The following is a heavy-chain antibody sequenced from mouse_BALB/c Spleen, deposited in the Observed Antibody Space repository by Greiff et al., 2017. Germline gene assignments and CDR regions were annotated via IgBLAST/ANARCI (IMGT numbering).Heavy chain of an antibody. J-gene: IGHJ4*01. CDR2: ILHGSGST. D-gene: IGHD1-1*01. CDR1: GYTFSSYW. Sequence: QVQLQQSGAELLKPGASVKISCKATGYTFSSYWIEWVKQRPGHGLEWIGEILHGSGSTNYKKKSRGKAPFTEDTSYNTADMQLSSLTSEDSAVSYCAKGVYGSSYCYAMDYWGQGTSVTVAS. CDR3: AKGVYGSSYCYAMDY. V-gene: IGHV1-9*01.